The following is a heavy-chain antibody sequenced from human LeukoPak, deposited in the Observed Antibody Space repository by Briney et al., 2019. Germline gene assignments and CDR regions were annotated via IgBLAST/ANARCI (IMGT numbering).Heavy chain of an antibody. Sequence: PLETLTLTCTVSGGSISSGSYYWSWIRQPAGKGLEWIGRIYTSGSTNYNPSLKSRVTISVDTSKNQFSLKLSSVTAADTAVYYCARVRLIVVVPAAIKYNDAFDIWGQGTMVTVSS. J-gene: IGHJ3*02. CDR3: ARVRLIVVVPAAIKYNDAFDI. D-gene: IGHD2-2*02. V-gene: IGHV4-61*02. CDR2: IYTSGST. CDR1: GGSISSGSYY.